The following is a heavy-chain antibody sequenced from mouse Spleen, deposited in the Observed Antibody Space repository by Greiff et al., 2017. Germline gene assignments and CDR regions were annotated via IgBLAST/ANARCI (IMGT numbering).Heavy chain of an antibody. CDR2: ISNLAYSI. D-gene: IGHD2-12*01. V-gene: IGHV5-15*01. CDR1: GFTFSDYG. Sequence: EVKLVESGGGLVKPGGSLKLSCAASGFTFSDYGMAWVRQAPGKGPEWVAFISNLAYSIYYADTVTGRFTISRENAKNTLYLEMSSLRSEDTAMYYCARQELRQGFAYWGQGTLVTVSA. CDR3: ARQELRQGFAY. J-gene: IGHJ3*01.